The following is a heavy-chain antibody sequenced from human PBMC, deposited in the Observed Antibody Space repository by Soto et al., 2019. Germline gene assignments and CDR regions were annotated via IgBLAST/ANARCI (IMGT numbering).Heavy chain of an antibody. J-gene: IGHJ6*03. CDR2: ISGSGGST. CDR3: AKNGPDVVVPADPYYYYMDV. V-gene: IGHV3-23*01. CDR1: GFTFSSYA. D-gene: IGHD2-2*01. Sequence: GSLRLSCAASGFTFSSYAMSWVRQAPGKGLEWVSAISGSGGSTYYADSVKGRFTISRDNSKNTLYLQMNSLRAEDTAVYYCAKNGPDVVVPADPYYYYMDVWGKGTTVTVSS.